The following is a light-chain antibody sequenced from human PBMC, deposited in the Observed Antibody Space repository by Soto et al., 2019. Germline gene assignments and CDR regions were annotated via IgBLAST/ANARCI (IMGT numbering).Light chain of an antibody. V-gene: IGLV1-51*02. CDR3: GTWDSSLRLYWV. CDR1: SSNIGNNY. Sequence: QSVLTQPPSVSAAPGQKVSISCSGSSSNIGNNYVSCYQQLPGTAPKLLIYENNKRPSGIPDRFSGSKSGTSATLGITGLQTGDEADYYCGTWDSSLRLYWVFGGGTKLTVL. CDR2: ENN. J-gene: IGLJ3*02.